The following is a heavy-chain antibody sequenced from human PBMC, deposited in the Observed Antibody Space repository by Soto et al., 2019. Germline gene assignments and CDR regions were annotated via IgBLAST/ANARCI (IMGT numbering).Heavy chain of an antibody. CDR2: ISGTGGNT. D-gene: IGHD1-7*01. CDR3: AKLPDVNYYWYSDY. J-gene: IGHJ4*02. CDR1: GFTFSSYA. Sequence: PGGSLRLSCAGSGFTFSSYAMSWVRQAPAKGLEWVSGISGTGGNTYHADSVKGRFTISRDNSKNTLYLQMNSLRAEDTAVYYCAKLPDVNYYWYSDYWGQGSLVTVSS. V-gene: IGHV3-23*01.